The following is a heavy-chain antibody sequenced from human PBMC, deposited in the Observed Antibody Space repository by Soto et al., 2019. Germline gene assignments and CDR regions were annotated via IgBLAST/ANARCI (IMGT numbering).Heavy chain of an antibody. D-gene: IGHD3-3*01. V-gene: IGHV4-30-4*01. CDR1: GGSISSGDYY. CDR2: IYYSGST. CDR3: ARKGSLEWDLNY. J-gene: IGHJ4*02. Sequence: SETLFLTCTVSGGSISSGDYYWSWIRQPPGKGLEWIGYIYYSGSTYYNPSLKSRVTISVDTSKNQFSLKLSSVTAADTAVYYCARKGSLEWDLNYWGQGTLVTVSS.